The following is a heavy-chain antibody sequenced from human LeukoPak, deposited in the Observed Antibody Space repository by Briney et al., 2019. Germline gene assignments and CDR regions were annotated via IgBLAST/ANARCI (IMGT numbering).Heavy chain of an antibody. CDR2: IYSGGST. Sequence: GGSLRLSCAASGFTFSSYWMSWVRQAPGKGLEWVSVIYSGGSTYCADSVKGRFTISRDNSKNTLYLQMNSLRAEDTAVYYCARANDFWSGYSSGYYGMDVWGQGTTVTVSS. D-gene: IGHD3-3*01. V-gene: IGHV3-53*01. J-gene: IGHJ6*02. CDR1: GFTFSSYW. CDR3: ARANDFWSGYSSGYYGMDV.